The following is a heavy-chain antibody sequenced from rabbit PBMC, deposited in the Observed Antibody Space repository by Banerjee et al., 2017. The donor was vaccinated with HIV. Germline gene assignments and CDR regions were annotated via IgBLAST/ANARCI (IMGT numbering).Heavy chain of an antibody. D-gene: IGHD6-1*01. V-gene: IGHV1S45*01. CDR1: GFTLSSYW. CDR2: ISYGGST. J-gene: IGHJ3*01. Sequence: GGGLVHPEGSLTLTCKASGFTLSSYWMWWVRQAPGKGLEYIGYISYGGSTYYASWAKGRFTISKTSSTTVTLQMTSLTAADTATYFCARMVGYYTYGYTGYMDLWGPGTLVTVS. CDR3: ARMVGYYTYGYTGYMDL.